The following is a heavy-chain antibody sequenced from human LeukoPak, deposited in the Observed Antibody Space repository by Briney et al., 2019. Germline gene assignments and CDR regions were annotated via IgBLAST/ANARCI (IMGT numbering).Heavy chain of an antibody. CDR2: INPNSGGT. CDR1: GYTFTGYY. V-gene: IGHV1-2*02. D-gene: IGHD2-2*01. Sequence: GASVKVSCKASGYTFTGYYMHWVRQAPGQGLEWMAWINPNSGGTYYAQNFHDRITMTRDTSISTAYMELSRLRSDDTAIYYCARANALYCSSTSCLFDYWGQETLVTVSS. J-gene: IGHJ4*02. CDR3: ARANALYCSSTSCLFDY.